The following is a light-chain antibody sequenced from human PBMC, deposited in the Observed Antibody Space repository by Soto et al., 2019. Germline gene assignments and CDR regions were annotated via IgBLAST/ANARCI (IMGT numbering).Light chain of an antibody. Sequence: EIVLTQSPATLSLSPGERATLSCRSSQSVGNYLAWYQQKPGQAPRLLIYAVFNRATGIPARLSGSGSGTDFTLTISSLEPEDFAVYYCLQRSVWPWTFGQGTRLEVK. CDR2: AVF. CDR3: LQRSVWPWT. V-gene: IGKV3-11*01. CDR1: QSVGNY. J-gene: IGKJ1*01.